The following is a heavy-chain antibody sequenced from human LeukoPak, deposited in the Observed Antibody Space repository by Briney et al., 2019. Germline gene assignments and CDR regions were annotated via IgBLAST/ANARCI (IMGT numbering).Heavy chain of an antibody. CDR3: ARVGDLGRSGWYNRREHYFDY. V-gene: IGHV1-2*06. CDR1: GYTFTGYY. CDR2: INPNSGGT. Sequence: GASVKVSCKASGYTFTGYYMHWVRQAPGQGLEWMGRINPNSGGTNYAQKFQGRVTMTRDTSISTAYMELSRLRSDDTAVYYCARVGDLGRSGWYNRREHYFDYWGQGTLVTVSS. D-gene: IGHD6-19*01. J-gene: IGHJ4*02.